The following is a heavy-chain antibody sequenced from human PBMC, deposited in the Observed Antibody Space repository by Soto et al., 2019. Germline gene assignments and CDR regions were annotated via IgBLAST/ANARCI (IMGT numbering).Heavy chain of an antibody. CDR2: IIPIFGTA. CDR1: GGTFSSYA. D-gene: IGHD5-18*01. V-gene: IGHV1-69*12. CDR3: ARLPVDTAMVNYYYYGMDV. Sequence: QVQLVQSGAEVKKPGSSVKVSCKASGGTFSSYAISWVRQAPGQGLEWMGGIIPIFGTANYAQKFQGRVKITADESTSKAYMELRSLRSEDTAVYYCARLPVDTAMVNYYYYGMDVWGQGTTVTVSS. J-gene: IGHJ6*02.